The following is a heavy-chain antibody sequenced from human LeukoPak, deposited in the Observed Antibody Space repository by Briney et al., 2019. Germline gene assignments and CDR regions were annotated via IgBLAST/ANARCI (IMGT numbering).Heavy chain of an antibody. Sequence: ASVKVSCKASGYTFTGYYMHWVRQAPGQGLEWMGWINPNSGGTNYAQKFQGRVTMTRDASISTAYMELSRLRSDDTAVYYCANSPITMIVVQLDSWGQGTLVTVSS. J-gene: IGHJ4*02. D-gene: IGHD3-22*01. CDR1: GYTFTGYY. V-gene: IGHV1-2*02. CDR2: INPNSGGT. CDR3: ANSPITMIVVQLDS.